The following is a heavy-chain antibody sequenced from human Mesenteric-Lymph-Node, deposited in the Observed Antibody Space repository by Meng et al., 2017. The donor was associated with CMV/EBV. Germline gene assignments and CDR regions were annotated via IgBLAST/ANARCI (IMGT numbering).Heavy chain of an antibody. D-gene: IGHD2-2*01. CDR1: FSRYA. V-gene: IGHV1-69*01. Sequence: FSRYAINWFRPAPGQGLEWMGWIIPIFGTANYAQKFPGRVTIPADESTSTAYLELSSLRSEDTAVYYCAIPLGYCSSTSCYPWFDPWGQGTLVTVSS. J-gene: IGHJ5*02. CDR3: AIPLGYCSSTSCYPWFDP. CDR2: IIPIFGTA.